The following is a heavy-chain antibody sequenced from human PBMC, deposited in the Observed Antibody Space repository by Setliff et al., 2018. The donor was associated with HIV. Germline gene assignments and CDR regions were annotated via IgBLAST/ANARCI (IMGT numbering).Heavy chain of an antibody. CDR3: AKDRGGGGYFDY. J-gene: IGHJ4*02. Sequence: GESLKISCAASGFTFSGFSMNWVRQAPGKGLEWVSYISTSSNTKYYADSVKGRFTISRDNAKNSLYLQMNSLRAEDTAVYYCAKDRGGGGYFDYWGQGTLVTVSS. V-gene: IGHV3-48*01. D-gene: IGHD3-10*01. CDR2: ISTSSNTK. CDR1: GFTFSGFS.